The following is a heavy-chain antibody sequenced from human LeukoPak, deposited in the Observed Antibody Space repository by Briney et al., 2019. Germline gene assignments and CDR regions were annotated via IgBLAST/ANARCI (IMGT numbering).Heavy chain of an antibody. V-gene: IGHV3-7*01. CDR2: IKQDGSQK. D-gene: IGHD3-3*02. CDR1: GFTFSSYW. Sequence: GGSLRLSCAASGFTFSSYWISWVRQAPGKGLEWVANIKQDGSQKFYVDSVKGRFTISRDNSKNTLYLQMNSLRAEDTAVYYCAKDLGVLADYGMDVWGQGTTVTVSS. J-gene: IGHJ6*02. CDR3: AKDLGVLADYGMDV.